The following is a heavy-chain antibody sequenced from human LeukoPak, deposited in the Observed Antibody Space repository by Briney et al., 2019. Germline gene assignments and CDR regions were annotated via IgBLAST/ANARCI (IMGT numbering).Heavy chain of an antibody. CDR3: ARGGRVFYYGSGSYFKFYYMDV. J-gene: IGHJ6*03. V-gene: IGHV4-34*01. CDR1: GGSFNDYY. Sequence: SETLSLTCAVYGGSFNDYYWNWIRQPPGKGLEWIGEINHSGSTNYNPSLKSRVTISVDTSKNQFSLKLSSVTAADTAVYYCARGGRVFYYGSGSYFKFYYMDVWGKGTTVTVSS. CDR2: INHSGST. D-gene: IGHD3-10*01.